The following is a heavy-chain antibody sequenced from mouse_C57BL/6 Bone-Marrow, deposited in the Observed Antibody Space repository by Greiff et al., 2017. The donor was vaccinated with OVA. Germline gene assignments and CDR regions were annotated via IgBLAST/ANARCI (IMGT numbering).Heavy chain of an antibody. D-gene: IGHD2-3*01. V-gene: IGHV1-69*01. CDR3: AMIRNYAMDY. CDR1: GYTFTSYW. J-gene: IGHJ4*01. Sequence: VQLQQPGAELVMPGASVKLSCKASGYTFTSYWMHWVKQRPGQGLEWIGEIDPSDSYTNYNQKFKGKSTLTVDKSSSTAYMQLSSLTSEDSSVXYCAMIRNYAMDYWGQGTSVTVSS. CDR2: IDPSDSYT.